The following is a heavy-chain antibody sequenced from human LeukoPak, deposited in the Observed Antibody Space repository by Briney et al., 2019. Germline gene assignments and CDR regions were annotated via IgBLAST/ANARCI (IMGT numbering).Heavy chain of an antibody. J-gene: IGHJ4*02. CDR3: ARADGSYSKFDY. CDR2: INHSGST. Sequence: SETLSLTCAVYGGSFSGYYWSWIRQPPGKGLEWIGEINHSGSTNYNPSLKSRVTISVDTSKNQFSLKLSSVTAADTAVYYCARADGSYSKFDYWGQGTLVTVSS. V-gene: IGHV4-34*01. D-gene: IGHD1-26*01. CDR1: GGSFSGYY.